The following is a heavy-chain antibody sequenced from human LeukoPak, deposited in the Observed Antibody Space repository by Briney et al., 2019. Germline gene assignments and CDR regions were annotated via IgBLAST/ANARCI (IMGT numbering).Heavy chain of an antibody. V-gene: IGHV1-18*01. D-gene: IGHD2-2*02. CDR1: GYTFTSYG. Sequence: ASVKVSCKASGYTFTSYGISWVRQAPGQGLEWMGWISAYNGNTNYAQKLQGRVTMTTYTSTSTAYMELRSLRSDDTAVYYCARSFPHVVVVPAAIPLDYWGQGTLVTVSS. CDR3: ARSFPHVVVVPAAIPLDY. J-gene: IGHJ4*02. CDR2: ISAYNGNT.